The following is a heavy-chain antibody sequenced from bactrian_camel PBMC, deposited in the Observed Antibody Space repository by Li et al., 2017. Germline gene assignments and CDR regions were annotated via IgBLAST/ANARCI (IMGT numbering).Heavy chain of an antibody. D-gene: IGHD1*01. V-gene: IGHV3S53*01. Sequence: VQLVESGGGSVQTGGSLRLSCRVSEFTSSSYCMGWFRQAPGSEREGVASMASDGSTSYADSVKGRFGISTDNAKKTLYLDMNNLTPEDTGIYYCAADEGVCGLWRTFPPSYWGQGTQVTV. CDR2: MASDGST. CDR1: EFTSSSYC. J-gene: IGHJ4*01. CDR3: AADEGVCGLWRTFPPSY.